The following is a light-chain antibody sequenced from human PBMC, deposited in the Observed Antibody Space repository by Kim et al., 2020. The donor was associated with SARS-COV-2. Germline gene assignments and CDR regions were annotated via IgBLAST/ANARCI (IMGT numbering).Light chain of an antibody. CDR1: QTLNSGY. V-gene: IGKV3-20*01. CDR2: AAS. Sequence: EAVLTQSPGTLSLSPGERGTLSCRGSQTLNSGYLAWYQQKPGQAPRLLIYAASSRATGVPDRFSGSGSGTDFTLTITRLEPEDFAVYYWQHSGAFGQGTKVDIK. CDR3: QHSGA. J-gene: IGKJ1*01.